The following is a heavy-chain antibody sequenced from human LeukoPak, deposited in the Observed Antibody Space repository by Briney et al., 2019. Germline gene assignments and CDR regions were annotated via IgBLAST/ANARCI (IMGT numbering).Heavy chain of an antibody. Sequence: GGSLRLSCAASGFFFDDYGMHWVRQVPGKGLEWVSGISWQSNTRKYADSVRGRFTISRDNAKNSLYLQMNSLKLEDTALYYCVKDRVFWSGLDVWGQGTMVTVS. CDR2: ISWQSNTR. D-gene: IGHD3-3*01. CDR1: GFFFDDYG. V-gene: IGHV3-9*01. J-gene: IGHJ6*02. CDR3: VKDRVFWSGLDV.